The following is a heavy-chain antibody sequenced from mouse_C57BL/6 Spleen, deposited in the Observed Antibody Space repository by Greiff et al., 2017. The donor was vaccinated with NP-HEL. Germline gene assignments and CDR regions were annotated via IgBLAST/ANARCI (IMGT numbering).Heavy chain of an antibody. CDR3: AREGEYGNFYFDY. J-gene: IGHJ2*01. D-gene: IGHD2-10*02. V-gene: IGHV1-80*01. Sequence: VQLQQSGAELVKPGASVKISCKASGYAFSSYWMNWVKQRPGKGLEWIGQIYPGDGDTNYNGKFKGKATLTADKSSSTAYMQLSSLTSEDSAVYFCAREGEYGNFYFDYWGQGTTLTVSS. CDR1: GYAFSSYW. CDR2: IYPGDGDT.